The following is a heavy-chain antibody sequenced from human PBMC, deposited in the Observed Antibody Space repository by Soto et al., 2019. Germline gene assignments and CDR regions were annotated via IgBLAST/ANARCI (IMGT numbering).Heavy chain of an antibody. J-gene: IGHJ6*02. CDR2: VYHSGAT. Sequence: QVQLQESGPGLVRPSGTLSLTAAVSVDSIIGTGGGGWVRQSPGKGLDWIGEVYHSGATNYNPSLKSRVTISVDTSRNQFSLNLGSVTAADTAVYYCVRNGYYSLDVWGQGTTVTVSS. CDR3: VRNGYYSLDV. V-gene: IGHV4-4*02. D-gene: IGHD3-22*01. CDR1: VDSIIGTGG.